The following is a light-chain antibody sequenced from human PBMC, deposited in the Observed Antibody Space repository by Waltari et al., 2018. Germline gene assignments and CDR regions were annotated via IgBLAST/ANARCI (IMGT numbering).Light chain of an antibody. CDR1: QSVSNTY. V-gene: IGKV3-20*01. CDR3: QQYNYSPLT. Sequence: IVLTHSQAPLSLSPGERATLSCRASQSVSNTYLAWYQRKPGQAPRLLIYGASSRATGIPDRFSGSGSGTEFTLTINALEPEDSAVYFCQQYNYSPLTFGGGTRVEIK. CDR2: GAS. J-gene: IGKJ4*01.